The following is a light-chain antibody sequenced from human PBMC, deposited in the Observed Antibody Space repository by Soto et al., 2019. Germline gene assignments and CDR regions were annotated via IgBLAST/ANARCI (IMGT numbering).Light chain of an antibody. V-gene: IGKV1-39*01. Sequence: DIQMTQSPSSLSASVGDRVTITCRASQSISNLLNWYQQKPGKAPKLLIYAASSLQSGVPSRFSGSGSGTDFTLTISSLQPEDFAIYYCQQSYTTPYTFGQGT. CDR1: QSISNL. J-gene: IGKJ2*01. CDR2: AAS. CDR3: QQSYTTPYT.